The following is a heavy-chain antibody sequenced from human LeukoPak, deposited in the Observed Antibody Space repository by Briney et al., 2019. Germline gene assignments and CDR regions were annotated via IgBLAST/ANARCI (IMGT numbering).Heavy chain of an antibody. Sequence: SETLSLTCTVSGGSISSGGYYWSWIRQHPGKGLEWIGYIYYSGSTYYSPSLKSRVTISVDTSKNQFSLKLSSVTAADTAVYYCARASYQLLLKGYFDYWGQGTLVTVSS. CDR3: ARASYQLLLKGYFDY. J-gene: IGHJ4*02. CDR2: IYYSGST. V-gene: IGHV4-31*03. CDR1: GGSISSGGYY. D-gene: IGHD2-2*01.